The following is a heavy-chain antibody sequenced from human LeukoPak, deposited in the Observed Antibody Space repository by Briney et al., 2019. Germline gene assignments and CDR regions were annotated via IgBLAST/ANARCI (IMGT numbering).Heavy chain of an antibody. V-gene: IGHV4-59*04. J-gene: IGHJ4*02. Sequence: KPSETLSLTCTVSGGSISSYYWSWIRQPPGKGLEWIGYIYYSGSTYYNPSLKSRVTISVDTSKNQFSLKLSSVTAADTAVYYCASERITIFGVVIPYFDYWGQGTLVTVSS. CDR3: ASERITIFGVVIPYFDY. CDR1: GGSISSYY. CDR2: IYYSGST. D-gene: IGHD3-3*01.